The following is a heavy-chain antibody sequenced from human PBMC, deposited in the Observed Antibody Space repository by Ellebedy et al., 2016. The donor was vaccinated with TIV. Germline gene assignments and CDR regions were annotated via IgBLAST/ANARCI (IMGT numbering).Heavy chain of an antibody. Sequence: GGSLRLSXAASGFTFSSYAMHWVRQAPGKGLEWVAVISYDGSNKYYADSVKGRFTISRDNSKNTLYLQMNSLRAEDTAVYYCARGFLPLVGAVAGTFYDYWGQGTLVTVSS. J-gene: IGHJ4*02. CDR1: GFTFSSYA. V-gene: IGHV3-30-3*01. CDR2: ISYDGSNK. D-gene: IGHD6-19*01. CDR3: ARGFLPLVGAVAGTFYDY.